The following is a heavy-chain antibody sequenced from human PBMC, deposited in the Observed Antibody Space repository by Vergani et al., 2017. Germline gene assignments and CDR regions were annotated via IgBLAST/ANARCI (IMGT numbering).Heavy chain of an antibody. V-gene: IGHV3-21*01. CDR3: ARDDSSGYYYGYYYYYGMDV. J-gene: IGHJ6*02. D-gene: IGHD3-22*01. CDR1: GFTFSSYS. CDR2: ISSSSSYI. Sequence: VQLQESGGGLVKPGGSLRLSCAASGFTFSSYSMNWVRQAPGKGLEWVSSISSSSSYIYYADSVKGRFTISRDNAKNSLYLQMNSLRAEDTAVYYCARDDSSGYYYGYYYYYGMDVWGQGTTVTVSS.